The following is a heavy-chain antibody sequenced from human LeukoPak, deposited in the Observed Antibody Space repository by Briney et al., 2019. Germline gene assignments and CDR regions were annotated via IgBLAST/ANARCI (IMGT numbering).Heavy chain of an antibody. D-gene: IGHD3-10*01. Sequence: GGSLRLSCAASGFTFSSYAMSWVRQAPGKGLEWVSGISGSGGSTYYADSVKGRFTISRDNSKNTLSRQMNSLRAEDTAVYYCAKELKYYYGSGDNWFDPWGQGTLVTVSS. CDR3: AKELKYYYGSGDNWFDP. J-gene: IGHJ5*02. CDR1: GFTFSSYA. V-gene: IGHV3-23*01. CDR2: ISGSGGST.